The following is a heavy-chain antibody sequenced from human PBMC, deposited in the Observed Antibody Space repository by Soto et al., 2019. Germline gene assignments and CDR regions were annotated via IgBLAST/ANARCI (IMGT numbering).Heavy chain of an antibody. V-gene: IGHV4-34*01. J-gene: IGHJ4*02. CDR2: INHSGST. CDR1: GGSFSGYY. Sequence: TLSLTCAVYGGSFSGYYWSWIRQPPGKGLEWIGEINHSGSTNYNPSLKSRVTISVDTSKNQFSLQLNSVTPEDTAVYYCARAPVRYFDYWGQGTLVTVSS. CDR3: ARAPVRYFDY.